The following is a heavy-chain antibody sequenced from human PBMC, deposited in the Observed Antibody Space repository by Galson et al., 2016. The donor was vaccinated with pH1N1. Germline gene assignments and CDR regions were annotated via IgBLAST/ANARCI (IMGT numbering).Heavy chain of an antibody. D-gene: IGHD5-12*01. J-gene: IGHJ6*02. V-gene: IGHV3-7*01. CDR2: IKQYGSEK. Sequence: SLRLSCAASGFTFSSFWMTWVRQAPGKGLEWVANIKQYGSEKHYVDSVKGRFTLSRDNAKNSMYLQMNSLRAEDTAVYYCARTGSDYDTYLYYDGMDLWGQGTTVTVSS. CDR3: ARTGSDYDTYLYYDGMDL. CDR1: GFTFSSFW.